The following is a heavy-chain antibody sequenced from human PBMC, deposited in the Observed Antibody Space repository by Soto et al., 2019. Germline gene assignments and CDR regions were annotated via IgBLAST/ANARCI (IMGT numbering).Heavy chain of an antibody. D-gene: IGHD3-22*01. CDR2: ISGDSNYI. Sequence: GGSLRLSCAASGFSSSGYNMNWVRQAPGKGLEWVSSISGDSNYIYYADSVQGRFTISRDNAKNSVYLQMNSLRAEDTAVYYCARVVYFDRSAYGLWGQGTMVTVSS. CDR3: ARVVYFDRSAYGL. J-gene: IGHJ3*01. V-gene: IGHV3-21*01. CDR1: GFSSSGYN.